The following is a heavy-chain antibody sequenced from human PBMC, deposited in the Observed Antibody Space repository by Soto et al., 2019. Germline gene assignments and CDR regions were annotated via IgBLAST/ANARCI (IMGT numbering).Heavy chain of an antibody. CDR2: IYYSGST. CDR3: ATYDSPYYYMDV. D-gene: IGHD3-16*01. J-gene: IGHJ6*03. V-gene: IGHV4-39*07. CDR1: GGSISSSSYY. Sequence: PSETLSLTCTVSGGSISSSSYYWGWIRQPPGKGLQWIGHIYYSGSTDYNPSLKSRVAISVDASKTHFSLRLNSVTAADAAVYYCATYDSPYYYMDVWGKGTTVTVPS.